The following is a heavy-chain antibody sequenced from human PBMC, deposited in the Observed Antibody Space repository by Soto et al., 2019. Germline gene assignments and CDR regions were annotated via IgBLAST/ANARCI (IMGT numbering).Heavy chain of an antibody. CDR3: AGEKDRVTLGGNYYYGMEV. V-gene: IGHV1-69*12. CDR2: IIPIFGTA. CDR1: GGTFSSYA. Sequence: QVQLVQSGAEVMQPGSSVRVSCKASGGTFSSYAISWVRQAPGQGLEWMGGIIPIFGTADYAQKFQGRVTITADESTTTAYMGLGSLRSEDTGVYFCAGEKDRVTLGGNYYYGMEVWGQGTTVTVSS. D-gene: IGHD3-3*02. J-gene: IGHJ6*02.